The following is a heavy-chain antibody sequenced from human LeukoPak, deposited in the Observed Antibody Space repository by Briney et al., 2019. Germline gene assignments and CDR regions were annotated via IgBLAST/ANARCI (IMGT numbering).Heavy chain of an antibody. Sequence: SETLSLTCAVYGGSFSGYYWSWIRQPPGKGLEWIGEINHSGSTNYNPSLKSRVTISVDTSKNQFSLKLSSVTAADTAVYYCARGDYYGSGRRVYNWFDPWGQGTLVTVPS. J-gene: IGHJ5*02. CDR2: INHSGST. V-gene: IGHV4-34*01. D-gene: IGHD3-10*01. CDR1: GGSFSGYY. CDR3: ARGDYYGSGRRVYNWFDP.